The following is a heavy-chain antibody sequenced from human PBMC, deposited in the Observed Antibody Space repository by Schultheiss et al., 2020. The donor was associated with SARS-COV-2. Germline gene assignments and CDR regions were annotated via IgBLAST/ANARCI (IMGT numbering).Heavy chain of an antibody. D-gene: IGHD3-10*01. J-gene: IGHJ4*02. V-gene: IGHV3-7*04. CDR1: GFTFSSYW. CDR3: ARAPMVRGVLFNFDY. Sequence: GESLKISCAASGFTFSSYWMSWVRQAPGKGLEWVANIKQDGSEKYYVDSVKGRFTISRDNAKNSLYLQMNSLRAEDTAVYYCARAPMVRGVLFNFDYWGQGTLVTVSS. CDR2: IKQDGSEK.